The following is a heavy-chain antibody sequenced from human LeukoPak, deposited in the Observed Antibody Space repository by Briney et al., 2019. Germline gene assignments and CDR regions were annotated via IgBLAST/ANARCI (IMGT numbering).Heavy chain of an antibody. CDR1: GYSISSGYY. CDR3: ARRRMSATVVTDGLYYYYYYMDV. CDR2: IYHSVST. D-gene: IGHD4-23*01. V-gene: IGHV4-38-2*01. J-gene: IGHJ6*03. Sequence: PSETLSLTCAVSGYSISSGYYWGWIRQPPGKGLEWIGSIYHSVSTYYNPSLKSRVTISVDTSKNQFSLKLSSVTAADTAVYYCARRRMSATVVTDGLYYYYYYMDVWGKGTTVTVSS.